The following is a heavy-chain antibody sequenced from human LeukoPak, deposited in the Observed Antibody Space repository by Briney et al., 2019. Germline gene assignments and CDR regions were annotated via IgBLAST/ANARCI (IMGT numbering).Heavy chain of an antibody. CDR3: AREIVAERSNWFDP. CDR1: GGPISSGGYY. J-gene: IGHJ5*02. Sequence: SETLSLTCTVSGGPISSGGYYWSWIRQHPGKGLEWIGYIYYSGSTYYNPSLKSRVTISVDTSKNQFSLKLSSVTAADTAVYYCAREIVAERSNWFDPWGQGTLVTVSS. D-gene: IGHD3-16*02. CDR2: IYYSGST. V-gene: IGHV4-31*03.